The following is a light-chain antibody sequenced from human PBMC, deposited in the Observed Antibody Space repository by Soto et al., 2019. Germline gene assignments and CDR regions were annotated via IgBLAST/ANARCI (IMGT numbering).Light chain of an antibody. V-gene: IGKV3-20*01. CDR3: EQYGSSFT. J-gene: IGKJ3*01. CDR1: QSVSSRY. CDR2: GAS. Sequence: EIELTQSPGTLSLSPGERATLSCRASQSVSSRYLAWYQQKPGQAPRLLIYGASSRATGIPDRFSGSGSVTDFTLTISRLEPEDFAVYYCEQYGSSFTFGPGTKVDIK.